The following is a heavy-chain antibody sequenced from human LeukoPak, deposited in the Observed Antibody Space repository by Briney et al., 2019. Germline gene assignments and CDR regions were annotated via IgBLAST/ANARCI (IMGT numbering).Heavy chain of an antibody. V-gene: IGHV3-7*01. CDR2: ITQDGSEK. CDR1: GFTFSSYW. CDR3: AREGEWLRGGQPDY. J-gene: IGHJ4*02. Sequence: GGSLRLSCAASGFTFSSYWMSWVRQAPGKGLEWVANITQDGSEKYYVDSVKGRFTISRDNAKNSLYLQMNSLRAEDTAVYYCAREGEWLRGGQPDYWGQGTLVTVSS. D-gene: IGHD5-12*01.